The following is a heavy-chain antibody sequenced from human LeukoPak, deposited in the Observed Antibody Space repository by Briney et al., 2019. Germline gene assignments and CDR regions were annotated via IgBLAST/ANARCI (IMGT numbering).Heavy chain of an antibody. CDR2: ISNSGSN. CDR1: GGSISSYY. J-gene: IGHJ4*02. D-gene: IGHD2-8*01. Sequence: SETLSLTCTVSGGSISSYYWSWIRQPAGKGLEWIGRISNSGSNNYNPSLKSRVTMSVDTSKNQVSLKLSAVTAADTAVYFCARGYCTNGVCSTGPTQAWGQGSLVTVSS. V-gene: IGHV4-4*07. CDR3: ARGYCTNGVCSTGPTQA.